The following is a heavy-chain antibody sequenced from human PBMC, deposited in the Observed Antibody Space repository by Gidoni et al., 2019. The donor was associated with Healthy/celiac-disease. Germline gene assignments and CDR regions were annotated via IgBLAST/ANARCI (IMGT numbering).Heavy chain of an antibody. CDR2: ISGSGGST. Sequence: EVQLLESGGGLVQPGGSLRLSCAASGFTFSSYAMSWVRQAPGKGLEWVSAISGSGGSTYYADSVKGRFTISRDNSKNTLYLQMNSLRAEDTAVYYCAKDGGACSSTSCYSDDAFDIWGQGTMVTVSS. CDR3: AKDGGACSSTSCYSDDAFDI. D-gene: IGHD2-2*02. J-gene: IGHJ3*02. V-gene: IGHV3-23*01. CDR1: GFTFSSYA.